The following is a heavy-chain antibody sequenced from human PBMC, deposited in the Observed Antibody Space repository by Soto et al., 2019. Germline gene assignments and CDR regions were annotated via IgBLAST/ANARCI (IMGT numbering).Heavy chain of an antibody. D-gene: IGHD3-10*01. CDR2: IYSGGST. CDR1: GFTVSSNY. V-gene: IGHV3-66*01. CDR3: ARRWAAWFGDYYYYGMDV. Sequence: EVQLVESGGGLVQPGGSLRLSCAASGFTVSSNYMSWVRQAPGKGLEWVSVIYSGGSTYYADSVKGRFTISRDNSKNTLYLQMNSLRAEDTAVYYCARRWAAWFGDYYYYGMDVWGQGTTVTVSS. J-gene: IGHJ6*02.